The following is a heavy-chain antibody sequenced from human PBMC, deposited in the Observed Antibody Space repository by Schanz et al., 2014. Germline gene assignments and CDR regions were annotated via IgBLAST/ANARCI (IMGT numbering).Heavy chain of an antibody. CDR3: ARDQASTH. CDR1: GFTVSAYS. Sequence: EVQVVESGGGLVRPGGSLRLSCSGFTVSAYSANWVRQAPGKGLEWISSMYINSGSTQYADSVKGRFIISRDSSKNTLFLQMNSLRSEDTAIYFCARDQASTHWGQGTPVTVSS. J-gene: IGHJ4*02. CDR2: MYINSGST. V-gene: IGHV3-21*02.